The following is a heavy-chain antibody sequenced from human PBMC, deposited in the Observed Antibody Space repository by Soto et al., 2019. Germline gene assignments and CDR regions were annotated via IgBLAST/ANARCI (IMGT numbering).Heavy chain of an antibody. CDR3: TTERVVITMLAVVARY. CDR2: IKSKTDGGTT. J-gene: IGHJ4*02. V-gene: IGHV3-15*01. D-gene: IGHD3-22*01. Sequence: XGSLRLSCASSGFTFSSYWMSCVRHSPGKWLEWVGRIKSKTDGGTTDYAAPVKGRFTISRDDSKNTLYLQMNSLKTEDTAVYYCTTERVVITMLAVVARYWGQGTLVTVSS. CDR1: GFTFSSYW.